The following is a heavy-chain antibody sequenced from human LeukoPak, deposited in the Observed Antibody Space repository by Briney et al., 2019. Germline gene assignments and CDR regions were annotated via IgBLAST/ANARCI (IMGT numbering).Heavy chain of an antibody. J-gene: IGHJ3*01. Sequence: GGSLRLSCAASGFTFSHYSMSWVRQAPGKGLEWISYIGFTGGTTYYADSVQGRFTISRDDVKNSLYPQMNNLRVDDTAVYYCARVGDYYDSSGDWGQGTMVTVSS. D-gene: IGHD3-22*01. V-gene: IGHV3-48*01. CDR1: GFTFSHYS. CDR2: IGFTGGTT. CDR3: ARVGDYYDSSGD.